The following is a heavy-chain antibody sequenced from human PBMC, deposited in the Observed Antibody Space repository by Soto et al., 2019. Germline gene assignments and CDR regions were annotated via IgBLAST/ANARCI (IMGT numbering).Heavy chain of an antibody. CDR3: ARLLSTDYYYGMDV. CDR1: GYSFTSYW. V-gene: IGHV5-51*01. Sequence: PGGSLKISGNGSGYSFTSYWIGWVRQMPGEGLEWMGIIDPGDSDTRYSPSFQGQVTISADKSISTAYLQWSSLKASDTAMYYCARLLSTDYYYGMDVWGQGTTVTVSS. J-gene: IGHJ6*02. CDR2: IDPGDSDT. D-gene: IGHD2-8*02.